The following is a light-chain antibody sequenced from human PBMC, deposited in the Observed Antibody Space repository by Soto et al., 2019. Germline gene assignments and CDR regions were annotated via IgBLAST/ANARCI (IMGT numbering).Light chain of an antibody. V-gene: IGKV1-5*03. J-gene: IGKJ1*01. Sequence: DIQMTQSPSSLSASVGDRVTITCRASQSISSYLNWYQQKPGKAPKLLIYKASSLESGVPSRFSGSGSGTEFTLTISSLQPDDFATYYCQQYNSYWTFGQGTKVDTK. CDR2: KAS. CDR3: QQYNSYWT. CDR1: QSISSY.